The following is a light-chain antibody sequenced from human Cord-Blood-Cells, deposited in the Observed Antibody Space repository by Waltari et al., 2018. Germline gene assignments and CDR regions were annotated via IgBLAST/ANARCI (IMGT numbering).Light chain of an antibody. CDR1: SSDVGGYNY. CDR3: CSYAGSYV. CDR2: DVS. J-gene: IGLJ1*01. V-gene: IGLV2-11*01. Sequence: QSALTQPRSVSGSPGQSVTISCTGTSSDVGGYNYVSWYQQHPGKAPKLMIDDVSKRPAGVPDRFSGSKAVNTASLTISGLQAEDEADYYCCSYAGSYVFGTGTKVTVL.